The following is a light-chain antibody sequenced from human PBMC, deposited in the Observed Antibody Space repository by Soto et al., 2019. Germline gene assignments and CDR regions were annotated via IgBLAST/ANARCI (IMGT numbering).Light chain of an antibody. J-gene: IGKJ1*01. Sequence: EIVLTQSPGTLSLSPGERATLSCRASQSVSSSSLAWYQQKRGQAPRLLIHDASSRATGIPDRFSGSGSGTDFTLTISRLEPEDFEVYYCQQYGGSPRTLGQGTKVDIK. CDR3: QQYGGSPRT. CDR2: DAS. V-gene: IGKV3-20*01. CDR1: QSVSSSS.